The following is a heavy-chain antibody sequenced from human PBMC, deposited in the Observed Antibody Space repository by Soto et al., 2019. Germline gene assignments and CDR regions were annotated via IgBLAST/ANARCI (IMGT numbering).Heavy chain of an antibody. V-gene: IGHV4-31*03. D-gene: IGHD2-21*02. CDR1: AGSISSGGYY. CDR3: AGEEDVVTTTGRAFDI. CDR2: IYYSGST. J-gene: IGHJ3*02. Sequence: HVQLQESGPGLVKPSQTLSLTCTVSAGSISSGGYYWSWIRQHPGKGLEWIGYIYYSGSTYYNPYLKSRVTISVDTSMTQFYLKLSAVTAADTAVYYCAGEEDVVTTTGRAFDIWGQGTMVTVSS.